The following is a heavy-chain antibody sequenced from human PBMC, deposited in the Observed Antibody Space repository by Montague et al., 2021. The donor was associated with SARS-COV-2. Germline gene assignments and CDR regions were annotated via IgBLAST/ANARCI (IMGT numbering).Heavy chain of an antibody. Sequence: SETLSLTCTVSGGSVSRISSHWSWVRQSPGKGLEYIGYIHYSGRTYYNLSLRSRVTISIDTSKNQFSLKLMSVTAAETAIYFCGRRIVTYYWYFDLWGRGTLVTVSS. D-gene: IGHD2-15*01. CDR3: GRRIVTYYWYFDL. CDR1: GGSVSRISSH. J-gene: IGHJ2*01. V-gene: IGHV4-61*01. CDR2: IHYSGRT.